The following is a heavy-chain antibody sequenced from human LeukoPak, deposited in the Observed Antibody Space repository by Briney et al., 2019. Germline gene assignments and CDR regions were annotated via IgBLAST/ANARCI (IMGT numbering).Heavy chain of an antibody. CDR1: GYSITSGYY. J-gene: IGHJ4*02. CDR3: VRRVYSRNWYFDY. Sequence: PSETLSLTCAVSGYSITSGYYWGWIRQPPGKGLEWIGSIFHSGSTYYNPSLKSRVTISVDTSKNQFSLKLSSVTAPDTAVYYCVRRVYSRNWYFDYWGQGTLVTVSS. D-gene: IGHD6-13*01. CDR2: IFHSGST. V-gene: IGHV4-38-2*01.